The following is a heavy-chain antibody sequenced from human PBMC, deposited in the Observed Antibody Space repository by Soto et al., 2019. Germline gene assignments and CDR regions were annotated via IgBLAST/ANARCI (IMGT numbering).Heavy chain of an antibody. D-gene: IGHD3-10*01. CDR2: VSYTGSP. J-gene: IGHJ6*02. CDR3: ARDYGSGSYPHWGMDV. V-gene: IGHV4-30-4*01. Sequence: SETLSLTCTVSGDSISSGDYHWSWIRQPPGKGLEWIGDVSYTGSPNYNPSLKTRVTISVDTSKNQISLQLTSVTAADTAVYYCARDYGSGSYPHWGMDVWGQGTTVTVSS. CDR1: GDSISSGDYH.